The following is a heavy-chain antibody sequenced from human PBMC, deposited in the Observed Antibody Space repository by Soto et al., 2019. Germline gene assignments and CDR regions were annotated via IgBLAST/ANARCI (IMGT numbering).Heavy chain of an antibody. V-gene: IGHV3-23*01. D-gene: IGHD5-12*01. CDR3: AKDSGSRVASDY. Sequence: PGGSLRLSYAASGFTFSSYAMSWVRQAPGKGLEWVSAISGSGGSTYYADSVKGRFTISRDNSKNTLYLQMNSLRAEDTAVYYCAKDSGSRVASDYWGQGTLVTVSS. CDR1: GFTFSSYA. J-gene: IGHJ4*02. CDR2: ISGSGGST.